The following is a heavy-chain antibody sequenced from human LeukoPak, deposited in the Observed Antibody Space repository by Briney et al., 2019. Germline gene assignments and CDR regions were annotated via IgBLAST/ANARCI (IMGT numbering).Heavy chain of an antibody. D-gene: IGHD5-18*01. J-gene: IGHJ6*02. CDR3: AKDSGYSYGQLYYYYGMDV. CDR1: GFTFSSYA. V-gene: IGHV3-23*01. CDR2: ISGGGGST. Sequence: GGFLRLSCAASGFTFSSYAMSWVRQAPGKGLEWVSAISGGGGSTYYADSVKGRFTISRDNSKNTLYLQMNSLRAEDTAVYYCAKDSGYSYGQLYYYYGMDVWGQGTTVTVSS.